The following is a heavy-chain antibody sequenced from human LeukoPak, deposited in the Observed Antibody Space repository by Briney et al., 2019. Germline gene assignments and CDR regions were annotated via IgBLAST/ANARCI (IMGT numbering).Heavy chain of an antibody. CDR1: GYTFNNYW. D-gene: IGHD3-10*01. CDR2: IYPGDSDT. J-gene: IGHJ4*02. V-gene: IGHV5-51*01. Sequence: GESLKISCQGSGYTFNNYWISWVRQMPGKGLEWMGIIYPGDSDTTYNPSFQGQVTFSADKSISTAYLQWSSLKASDTAIYYCARVGVRGVNGRAYFDYWGQGTLVTVSS. CDR3: ARVGVRGVNGRAYFDY.